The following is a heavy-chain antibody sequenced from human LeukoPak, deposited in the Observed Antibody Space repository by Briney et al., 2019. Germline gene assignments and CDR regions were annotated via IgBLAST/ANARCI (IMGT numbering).Heavy chain of an antibody. D-gene: IGHD2-2*01. CDR1: GGSISSSSYY. CDR2: IYYSGST. CDR3: ARLICSTSCYCYYYYYMDV. J-gene: IGHJ6*03. V-gene: IGHV4-39*01. Sequence: SETLSLTCTVSGGSISSSSYYWGWLRQPPGKGLECIGSIYYSGSTYYNPSLKSRVTISVDTSKNQFSLKLSSVTAADTAVYYCARLICSTSCYCYYYYYMDVWGKGTTVTVSS.